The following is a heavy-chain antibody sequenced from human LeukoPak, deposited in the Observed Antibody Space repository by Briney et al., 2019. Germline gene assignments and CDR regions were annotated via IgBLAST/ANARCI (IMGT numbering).Heavy chain of an antibody. CDR2: INPNTGGT. J-gene: IGHJ4*02. D-gene: IGHD3-3*01. Sequence: GASVKVSCKTSEYTFTGYYMHWVRQAPGQGFEWMGWINPNTGGTDYAQKFQGRVTMTRDTSISTAYMELSRLRSDDTAVYYCARAPFSSYDFWSDWGQGTLVTVSS. CDR3: ARAPFSSYDFWSD. V-gene: IGHV1-2*02. CDR1: EYTFTGYY.